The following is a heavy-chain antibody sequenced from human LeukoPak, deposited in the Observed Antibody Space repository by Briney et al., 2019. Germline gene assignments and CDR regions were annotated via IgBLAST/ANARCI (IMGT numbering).Heavy chain of an antibody. D-gene: IGHD1-7*01. CDR2: MNPNSGNT. CDR1: GYTFSNYA. CDR3: ARDARRGVELKAFDI. V-gene: IGHV1-8*02. Sequence: ASVKVSCKASGYTFSNYAINWVRQATGQGLEWMGWMNPNSGNTGYAQKFQGRVTMTRNTSISTAYMELSSLRSEDTAVYYCARDARRGVELKAFDIWGQGTMVTVSS. J-gene: IGHJ3*02.